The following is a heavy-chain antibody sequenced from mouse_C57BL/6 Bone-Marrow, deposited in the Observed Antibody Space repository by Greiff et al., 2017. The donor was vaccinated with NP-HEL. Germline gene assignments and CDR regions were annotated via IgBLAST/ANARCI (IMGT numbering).Heavy chain of an antibody. CDR1: GYTFTSYG. CDR2: IYPRSGNT. V-gene: IGHV1-81*01. D-gene: IGHD2-4*01. CDR3: ARLGYDYAWYFDV. J-gene: IGHJ1*03. Sequence: VQVVESGAELARPGASVKLSCKASGYTFTSYGISWVKQRTGQGLEWIGEIYPRSGNTYYNEKFKGKATLTADKSSSTAYMELRSLTSEDSAVYFCARLGYDYAWYFDVWGTGTTVTVSS.